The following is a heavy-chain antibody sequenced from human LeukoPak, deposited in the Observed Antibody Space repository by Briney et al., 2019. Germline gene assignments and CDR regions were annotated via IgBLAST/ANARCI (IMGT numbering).Heavy chain of an antibody. J-gene: IGHJ4*02. CDR1: GGSISSSSYY. CDR2: IYYSGST. Sequence: KASETLSLTCTVSGGSISSSSYYWGWIRQPPGKGLEWIGSIYYSGSTYYNPSLKSRVTISVDTSKNQFSLKLSSVTAADTAVYYCARDDARYFDYWGQGTLVTVSS. V-gene: IGHV4-39*07. CDR3: ARDDARYFDY.